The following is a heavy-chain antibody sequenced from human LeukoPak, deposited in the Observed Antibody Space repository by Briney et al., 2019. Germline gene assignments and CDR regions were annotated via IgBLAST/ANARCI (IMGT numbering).Heavy chain of an antibody. CDR2: IFYTGST. CDR1: AGSISTYY. CDR3: ARARVPYAYYFDS. J-gene: IGHJ4*02. V-gene: IGHV4-59*01. Sequence: SETLSLTCTVSAGSISTYYWSWIRQPPGKGLEWIVYIFYTGSTNYNPSLKSRVTVSVDTSKNQLSLKLSSVTPADTAVYYCARARVPYAYYFDSWGQGALVTVSS. D-gene: IGHD2-2*01.